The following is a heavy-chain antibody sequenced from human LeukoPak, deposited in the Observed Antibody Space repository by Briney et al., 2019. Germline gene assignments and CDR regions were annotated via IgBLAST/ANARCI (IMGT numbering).Heavy chain of an antibody. V-gene: IGHV4-34*01. Sequence: KTSETLSLTCAVYGGSFSGYYWSWIRQPPGKGLEWIGEINHSGSTNYNPSLKSRVTISVDTSKNQFSLKLSSVTAADTAVYYCAREFRDGYNFVWFDPWGQGTLVTVSS. CDR3: AREFRDGYNFVWFDP. J-gene: IGHJ5*02. CDR2: INHSGST. D-gene: IGHD5-24*01. CDR1: GGSFSGYY.